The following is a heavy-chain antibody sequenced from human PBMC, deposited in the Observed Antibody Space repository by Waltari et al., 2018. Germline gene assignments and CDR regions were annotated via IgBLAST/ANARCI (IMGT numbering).Heavy chain of an antibody. CDR2: IRHPGNT. D-gene: IGHD3-3*01. CDR3: TRGGNYDFWSHSPFVDP. Sequence: QVQLQQWGAGLLKPSETLSLTCSVSGASFSSYYCAWVRHVTGKGLEWIGQIRHPGNTNYNPSLQSRVAISIDTSRNQFSLRVFSVTAADTGLYFCTRGGNYDFWSHSPFVDPWGQGTQVSVSS. J-gene: IGHJ5*02. V-gene: IGHV4-34*01. CDR1: GASFSSYY.